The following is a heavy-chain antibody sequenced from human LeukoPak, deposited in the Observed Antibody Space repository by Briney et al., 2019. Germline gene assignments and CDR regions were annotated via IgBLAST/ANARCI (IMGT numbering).Heavy chain of an antibody. D-gene: IGHD3-22*01. J-gene: IGHJ4*02. CDR2: INPNSGGT. CDR3: AXXXLGTYYDSSGSGDY. CDR1: GYTFTGYY. Sequence: ASVKVSCKASGYTFTGYYMHWVRQAPGQGLEWMGWINPNSGGTNYAQKFQGRVTMTRDTSISTAYMELSRLRSDDTAVYYSAXXXLGTYYDSSGSGDYWGQGTLVTVSS. V-gene: IGHV1-2*02.